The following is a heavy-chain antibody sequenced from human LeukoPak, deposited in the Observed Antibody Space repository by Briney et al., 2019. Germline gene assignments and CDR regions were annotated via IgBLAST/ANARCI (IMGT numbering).Heavy chain of an antibody. D-gene: IGHD7-27*01. J-gene: IGHJ4*02. V-gene: IGHV3-33*01. CDR3: ARWGNNKILDY. CDR1: GFTFSSHG. Sequence: PGGSLRLSCVASGFTFSSHGMHWVRQAPGKGLEWVAVIWYDGSEKYYADSVKGRFIISRDNSKNMLYLQMNSLRADDTAVYYCARWGNNKILDYWGQGTQVTVSS. CDR2: IWYDGSEK.